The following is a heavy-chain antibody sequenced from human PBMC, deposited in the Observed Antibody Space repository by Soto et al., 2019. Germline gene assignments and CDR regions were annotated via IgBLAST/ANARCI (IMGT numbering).Heavy chain of an antibody. D-gene: IGHD5-12*01. V-gene: IGHV3-7*01. CDR3: ARDASGSAVDSTEYLPQ. J-gene: IGHJ1*01. CDR1: GFTFTNHW. Sequence: VGSLRLSCATSGFTFTNHWMHWVRQAPGRGLEWVANINHDGSDRRYVDSLKGRFTISRDNTKNSLYLQMDSLGADDTAIYYCARDASGSAVDSTEYLPQWGQGTLVTVSS. CDR2: INHDGSDR.